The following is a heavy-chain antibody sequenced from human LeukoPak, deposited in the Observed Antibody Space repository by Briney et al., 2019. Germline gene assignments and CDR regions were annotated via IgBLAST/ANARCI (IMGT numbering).Heavy chain of an antibody. CDR2: INHSGST. CDR1: GGSFSGYY. V-gene: IGHV4-34*01. Sequence: SETPSLTCAVYGGSFSGYYWSWIRQPPGKGLEWIGEINHSGSTNYNPSLKSRVTISVDTSKNQFSLKLSSVTAADTAVYYCLRADCSGGSCYGGIDYWGQGTLVTVSS. J-gene: IGHJ4*02. D-gene: IGHD2-15*01. CDR3: LRADCSGGSCYGGIDY.